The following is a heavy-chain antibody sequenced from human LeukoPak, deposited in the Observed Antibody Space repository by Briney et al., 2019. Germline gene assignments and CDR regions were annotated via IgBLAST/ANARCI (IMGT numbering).Heavy chain of an antibody. Sequence: SETLSLTCAVSGGSISSSNWWSWVRQPPGKGLEWIGEIYHSGSTNYNPSLKSRVTISVDKSKNQFSLKLSSVTAADTAVYYCARDSRYYDSSGAMDYWGQGTLVTVSS. CDR2: IYHSGST. CDR1: GGSISSSNW. D-gene: IGHD3-22*01. CDR3: ARDSRYYDSSGAMDY. V-gene: IGHV4-4*02. J-gene: IGHJ4*02.